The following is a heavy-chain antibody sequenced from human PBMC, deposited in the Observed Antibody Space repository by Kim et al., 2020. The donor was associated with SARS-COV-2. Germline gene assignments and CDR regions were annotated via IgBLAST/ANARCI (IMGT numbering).Heavy chain of an antibody. CDR3: ARRNYSSGGYDC. V-gene: IGHV4-61*01. D-gene: IGHD6-19*01. J-gene: IGHJ4*02. CDR2: IYYSGST. Sequence: SETLSLTCTVSGDSISSGSYYWSWIRQPPGKGLEWIGYIYYSGSTNSNPSLKSRLTMSVDTSKNQFSLKLSSVTAADTAGYYCARRNYSSGGYDCWGQGTLVTVSS. CDR1: GDSISSGSYY.